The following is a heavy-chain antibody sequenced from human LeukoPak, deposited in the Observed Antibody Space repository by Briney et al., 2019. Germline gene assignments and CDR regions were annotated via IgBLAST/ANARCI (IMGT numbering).Heavy chain of an antibody. CDR3: AREYCSSTSCPFEY. CDR1: GFTFSDYY. CDR2: ISSSGSTI. V-gene: IGHV3-11*04. D-gene: IGHD2-2*01. Sequence: GGSLRLSCAASGFTFSDYYMSWIRQAPGKGLEWVSYISSSGSTIYYADSVKGRFTVSRDNAKNSLYLQMNSLRAEDTAVYYCAREYCSSTSCPFEYWGQGTLVTVSS. J-gene: IGHJ4*02.